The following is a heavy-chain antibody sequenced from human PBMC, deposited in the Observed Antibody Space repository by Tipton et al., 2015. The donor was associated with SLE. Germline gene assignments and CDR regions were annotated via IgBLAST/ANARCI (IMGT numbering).Heavy chain of an antibody. D-gene: IGHD6-13*01. CDR1: GGSISRSNYY. V-gene: IGHV4-39*01. CDR3: ARAEFSSNWYMYWHFDL. CDR2: ISYSGTT. J-gene: IGHJ2*01. Sequence: TLSLTCTVSGGSISRSNYYWGWIRQPPGKGLEWIGSISYSGTTYYNPSLKSRVTISVDTSKNQFSLKLSSVTATDTAVYYCARAEFSSNWYMYWHFDLWGRGTLVTVSS.